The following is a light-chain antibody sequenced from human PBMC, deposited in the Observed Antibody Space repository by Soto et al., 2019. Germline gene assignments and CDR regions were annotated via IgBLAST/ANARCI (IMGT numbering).Light chain of an antibody. Sequence: EIVMTQSPATLSVSPGERATLSCRASQSVSSKLAWYQQKPGQAPRLLFYGASTGATGLPARFSGSGSGTEFTLTISSLQSEGFGVYYCQQYDSWPPYTFGQGTKLEIK. J-gene: IGKJ2*01. CDR2: GAS. V-gene: IGKV3-15*01. CDR3: QQYDSWPPYT. CDR1: QSVSSK.